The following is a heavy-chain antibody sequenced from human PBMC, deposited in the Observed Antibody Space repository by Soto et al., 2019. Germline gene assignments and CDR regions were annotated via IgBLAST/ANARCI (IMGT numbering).Heavy chain of an antibody. CDR2: IIPIFGTA. CDR3: ASSPARAPQNTRTYCGGDCPLRFYYYYGMDV. V-gene: IGHV1-69*13. CDR1: GGTFSSYA. J-gene: IGHJ6*02. D-gene: IGHD2-21*02. Sequence: GASVKVSCKASGGTFSSYAISWVRQAPGQGLEWMGGIIPIFGTANYAQKFQGRVTITADESTSTAYMELSSLRSEDTAVYYCASSPARAPQNTRTYCGGDCPLRFYYYYGMDVWGQGTTVTVSS.